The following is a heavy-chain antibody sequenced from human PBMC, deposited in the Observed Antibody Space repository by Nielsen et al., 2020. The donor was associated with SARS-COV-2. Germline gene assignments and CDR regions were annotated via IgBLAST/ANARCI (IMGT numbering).Heavy chain of an antibody. Sequence: ASVKVSCKTSGYTFTSHYVHWVRQAPGQGFEWMGLINSSGGRTIYAQMFQGRVTVTRDTSTSTVYMELSSLRSEDTAVYFCAREGSSWSFDYWGQGTLVTVSS. V-gene: IGHV1-46*01. J-gene: IGHJ4*02. CDR3: AREGSSWSFDY. D-gene: IGHD6-13*01. CDR2: INSSGGRT. CDR1: GYTFTSHY.